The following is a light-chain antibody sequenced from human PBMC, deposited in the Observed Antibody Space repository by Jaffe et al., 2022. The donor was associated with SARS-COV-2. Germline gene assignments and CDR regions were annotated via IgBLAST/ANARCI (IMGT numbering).Light chain of an antibody. V-gene: IGKV3-15*01. CDR1: QSVGSY. J-gene: IGKJ2*01. Sequence: EIVMTQSPATLSVSPGERVTLSCRASQSVGSYLAWHQQKPGQAPRRLIYDASTRATGIPARFSGSGSGTEFTLTISSLQSEDFAVYYCQQYDNWPYTFGQGTKLEIK. CDR3: QQYDNWPYT. CDR2: DAS.